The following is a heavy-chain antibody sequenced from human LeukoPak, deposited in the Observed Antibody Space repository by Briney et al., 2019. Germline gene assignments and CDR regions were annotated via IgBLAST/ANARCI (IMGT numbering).Heavy chain of an antibody. CDR1: GFTFSNYG. Sequence: PGRSLRLSCAASGFTFSNYGMHWVRQAPGKGLEWVAVISYDGSNTFYADSVKGRFTISRDNSKNTVYLQMNSLRAEDTAVYYCAKDREGTTFDNWGQGTLVTVSS. D-gene: IGHD1-7*01. J-gene: IGHJ4*02. CDR2: ISYDGSNT. CDR3: AKDREGTTFDN. V-gene: IGHV3-30*18.